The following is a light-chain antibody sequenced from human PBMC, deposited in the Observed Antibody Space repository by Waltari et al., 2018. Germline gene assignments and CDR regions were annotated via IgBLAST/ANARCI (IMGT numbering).Light chain of an antibody. Sequence: QSALTQPASVSGSPGQSITISCTGTTSDVGGYHYVSWYQQHPGKAPKLMIYDVSNRPSGVSNRFSGSKSGNTASLTISGLQAEDEADYYCSSYTSSFTEVFGGGTKLTVL. V-gene: IGLV2-14*03. CDR2: DVS. J-gene: IGLJ3*02. CDR1: TSDVGGYHY. CDR3: SSYTSSFTEV.